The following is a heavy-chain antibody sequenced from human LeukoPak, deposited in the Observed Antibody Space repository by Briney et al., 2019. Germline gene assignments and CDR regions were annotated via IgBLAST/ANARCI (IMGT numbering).Heavy chain of an antibody. CDR1: GFTFSSYS. Sequence: PGGSLRLSCAASGFTFSSYSMNWVRQAPGKGLEWVSYISSSSSTIYYADSVKGRFTISRDNAKNSLYLQMNSLRAEDTAVYYCARLIHVDIVATIQRRYFDYWGQGTLVTVSS. V-gene: IGHV3-48*04. J-gene: IGHJ4*02. D-gene: IGHD5-12*01. CDR2: ISSSSSTI. CDR3: ARLIHVDIVATIQRRYFDY.